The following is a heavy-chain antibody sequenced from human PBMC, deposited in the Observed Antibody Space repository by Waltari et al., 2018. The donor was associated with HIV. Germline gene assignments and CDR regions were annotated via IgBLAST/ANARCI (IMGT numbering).Heavy chain of an antibody. D-gene: IGHD4-17*01. Sequence: QLQLQESRPGLVKPSETLSLTCTVSGGAIISNVYYWGWLRQPPGKGLEWIGSVYYSGSTYYNPSLKSRVTISVDTSKNQFYLRLRSVTAADTAVYYCAPRDYGDYQFDYWGRGTLVTVSS. J-gene: IGHJ4*02. CDR2: VYYSGST. CDR1: GGAIISNVYY. V-gene: IGHV4-39*01. CDR3: APRDYGDYQFDY.